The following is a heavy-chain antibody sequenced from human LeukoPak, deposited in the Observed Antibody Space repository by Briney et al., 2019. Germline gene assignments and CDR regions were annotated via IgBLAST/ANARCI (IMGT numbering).Heavy chain of an antibody. CDR3: ARHPRWEMRGWFDP. V-gene: IGHV4-59*08. J-gene: IGHJ5*02. D-gene: IGHD1-26*01. Sequence: SETLSLTCTVSGASITGYYWSWIRQPPGRGLEWIGYIFYTGSSNYNAPLKSRVTMSVDTSKSQFFLKLSSVTAADTAVYYCARHPRWEMRGWFDPWGQGILVTVSS. CDR2: IFYTGSS. CDR1: GASITGYY.